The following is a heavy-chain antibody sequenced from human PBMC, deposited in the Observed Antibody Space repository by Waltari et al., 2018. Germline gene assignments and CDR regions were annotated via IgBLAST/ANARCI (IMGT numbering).Heavy chain of an antibody. V-gene: IGHV3-11*05. CDR2: ISSSSSYI. CDR1: GFTFSDHY. Sequence: VQLVESGGGLVQPGGSLRLSCAASGFTFSDHYMDWVRQAPGKGLEWVGFISSSSSYIYYADSVKGRFTISRDNAKNSLYLQMNSLRAEDTAVYYCARDHYEWELLPYFDYWGQGTLVTVSS. CDR3: ARDHYEWELLPYFDY. J-gene: IGHJ4*02. D-gene: IGHD1-26*01.